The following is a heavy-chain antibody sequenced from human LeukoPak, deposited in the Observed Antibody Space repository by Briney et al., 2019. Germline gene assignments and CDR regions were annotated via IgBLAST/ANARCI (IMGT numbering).Heavy chain of an antibody. CDR2: ISNSSSYI. D-gene: IGHD3-10*01. CDR1: GFTFSSYS. CDR3: AREDVLLWFGKHYYYYYGMDV. Sequence: GGSLRLSCAASGFTFSSYSMNWVRQAPGKGLEWVSSISNSSSYIYYADSVKGRFTISRDNAKNSLYLQMNSLRAEDTAVYYCAREDVLLWFGKHYYYYYGMDVWAKGPRSPSP. J-gene: IGHJ6*02. V-gene: IGHV3-21*01.